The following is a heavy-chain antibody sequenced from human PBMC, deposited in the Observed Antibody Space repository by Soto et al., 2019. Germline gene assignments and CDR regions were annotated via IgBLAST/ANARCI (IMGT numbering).Heavy chain of an antibody. J-gene: IGHJ6*02. CDR2: INHSGST. CDR3: ARIPLGIGVNSDLYGMDV. D-gene: IGHD3-3*01. CDR1: GGSFSGYY. V-gene: IGHV4-34*01. Sequence: SETLSLTCAVYGGSFSGYYWSWIRQPPGKGLEWIGEINHSGSTNYNPSLKSRVTISVDTSKNQFSLQLNSVTPEDTAVYYCARIPLGIGVNSDLYGMDVWGQGTTVTVSS.